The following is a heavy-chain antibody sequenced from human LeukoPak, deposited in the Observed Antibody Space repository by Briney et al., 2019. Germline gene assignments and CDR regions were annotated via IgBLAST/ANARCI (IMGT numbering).Heavy chain of an antibody. CDR1: GYTFTTYT. J-gene: IGHJ4*02. CDR3: ASSRGYDVGGYFDY. CDR2: INAGNDNT. Sequence: ASVKVSCKASGYTFTTYTIHWVRQAPGQRLEWMGWINAGNDNTKYSQKFQDRVTITRDTSASTAYMELSSLRSEDTAMYYCASSRGYDVGGYFDYWGQGTLVTVSS. D-gene: IGHD5-12*01. V-gene: IGHV1-3*01.